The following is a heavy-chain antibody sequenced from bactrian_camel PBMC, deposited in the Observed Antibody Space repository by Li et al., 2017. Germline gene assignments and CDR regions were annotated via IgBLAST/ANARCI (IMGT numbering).Heavy chain of an antibody. CDR2: IGMDGRT. D-gene: IGHD1*01. V-gene: IGHV3S55*01. CDR1: AYTPANVR. Sequence: HVQLVESGGGSVQAGGSLRLSCAFDAYTPANVRMAWFRQAPGKEREGVAAIGMDGRTSAADSVKGRFTISKDNAKNTLYLQMDNLQPEDTAVYYCAARPVNTRACVAGGRYEFGYWGQGTQVTVS. J-gene: IGHJ4*01. CDR3: AARPVNTRACVAGGRYEFGY.